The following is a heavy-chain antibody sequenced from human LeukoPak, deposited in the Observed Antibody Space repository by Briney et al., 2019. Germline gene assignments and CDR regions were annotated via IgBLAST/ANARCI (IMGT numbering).Heavy chain of an antibody. CDR3: ASHGGAAAPIDC. CDR2: IYCSGTT. D-gene: IGHD6-13*01. Sequence: SETLSLTCTVSGGFVSSSSYFWGWLRQPPGKRLEWIGSIYCSGTTYHNPSLKSRVTISVDTSKNQFSLKLSPLTAAGTAVYYCASHGGAAAPIDCWGEASLVTVSS. CDR1: GGFVSSSSYF. V-gene: IGHV4-39*01. J-gene: IGHJ4*02.